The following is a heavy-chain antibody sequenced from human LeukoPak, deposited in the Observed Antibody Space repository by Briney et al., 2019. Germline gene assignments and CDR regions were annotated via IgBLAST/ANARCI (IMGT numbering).Heavy chain of an antibody. J-gene: IGHJ2*01. CDR1: GFTFSSYS. CDR3: ARAEVVVAAMARNWYFDL. V-gene: IGHV3-21*04. CDR2: ISSSSSYI. D-gene: IGHD2-15*01. Sequence: GGSLRLSCAASGFTFSSYSMNWVRQAPGKGLEWVSSISSSSSYIYYADSVKGRFTISRDNAKNSLYLQMNSLRAEDTAVYYCARAEVVVAAMARNWYFDLWGRGTLVTVSS.